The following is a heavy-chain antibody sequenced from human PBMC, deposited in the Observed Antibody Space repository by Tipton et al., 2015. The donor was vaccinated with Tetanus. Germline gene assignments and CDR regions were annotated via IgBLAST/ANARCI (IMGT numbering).Heavy chain of an antibody. D-gene: IGHD3-16*01. Sequence: QVQLVQSGAEVKPSETLSLTCAVSGGSLSDYYWSWIRQSPGKGLEWIGEINEGGSTNYNPSLESRVSISVDTSKHRFSLKVNSVIAADTATYYCARWIGVIPVTGNDAFDVWGPGAMVTVSS. CDR3: ARWIGVIPVTGNDAFDV. J-gene: IGHJ3*01. CDR1: GGSLSDYY. V-gene: IGHV4-34*01. CDR2: INEGGST.